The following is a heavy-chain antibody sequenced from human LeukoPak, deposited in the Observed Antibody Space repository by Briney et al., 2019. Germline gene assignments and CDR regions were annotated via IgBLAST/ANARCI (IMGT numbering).Heavy chain of an antibody. J-gene: IGHJ4*02. CDR3: ARDLSSTSNWELDY. V-gene: IGHV1-2*06. D-gene: IGHD7-27*01. Sequence: ASVKVSCKASGYTFIVYFLHWVRQAPGQGLEWMGRINPNSGGPEYAENFQGRVTMTRDTSVTTAYMELSRVTSDDTAIYYCARDLSSTSNWELDYWGQGTLVTVSS. CDR1: GYTFIVYF. CDR2: INPNSGGP.